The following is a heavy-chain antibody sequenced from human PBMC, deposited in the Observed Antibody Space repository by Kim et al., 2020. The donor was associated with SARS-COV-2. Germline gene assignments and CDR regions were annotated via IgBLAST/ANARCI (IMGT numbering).Heavy chain of an antibody. Sequence: SETLSLTCTVSADSISNHYWSWIRQPPGKGLEWIGYIYDSGTTNYNPSLKSRVTISVDTSKNQFSLKLSSVTAADTAVYYCARRQWMTEAQNYFDPWGQGTLVTVSS. CDR2: IYDSGTT. D-gene: IGHD6-19*01. V-gene: IGHV4-59*08. CDR1: ADSISNHY. CDR3: ARRQWMTEAQNYFDP. J-gene: IGHJ5*02.